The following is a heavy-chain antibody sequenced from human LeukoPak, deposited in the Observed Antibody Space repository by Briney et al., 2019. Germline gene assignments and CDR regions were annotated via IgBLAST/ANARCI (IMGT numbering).Heavy chain of an antibody. CDR2: ISAYNGNT. D-gene: IGHD3-9*01. CDR1: GYTFTCYG. Sequence: GASVKVSCKASGYTFTCYGISWVRQAPGQGLEWMGWISAYNGNTNYAQKLQGRVTMTTDTSTSTAYMELRSLRSDDTAVYYCARDGANYDILTGYYLPLGYWGQGTLVTVSS. J-gene: IGHJ4*02. CDR3: ARDGANYDILTGYYLPLGY. V-gene: IGHV1-18*01.